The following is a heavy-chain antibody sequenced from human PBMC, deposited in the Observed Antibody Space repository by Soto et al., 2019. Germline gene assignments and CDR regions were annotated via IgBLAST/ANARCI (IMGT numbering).Heavy chain of an antibody. CDR2: IIPIFGTA. CDR1: GGTFSSYA. D-gene: IGHD3-3*01. Sequence: QVQLVQSGAEVKKPGSSVKVSCKASGGTFSSYAISWVRQAPGQGLEWMGGIIPIFGTANYAQKFQGRVTITADKSTSTAYMEQSSLRSDDTAVYYCASSHWSGYQTNWFDLWGQGTLVTVSS. V-gene: IGHV1-69*06. CDR3: ASSHWSGYQTNWFDL. J-gene: IGHJ5*02.